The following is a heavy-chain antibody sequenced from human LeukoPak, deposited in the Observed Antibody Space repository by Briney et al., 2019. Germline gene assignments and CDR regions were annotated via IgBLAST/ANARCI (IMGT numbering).Heavy chain of an antibody. CDR2: ISTTGSIV. J-gene: IGHJ4*02. CDR1: GFTFNNYE. Sequence: PGASLRLSCAASGFTFNNYEFSWVRQAPGKGLEWVSYISTTGSIVYYADSVNGRSTISRHNAKNSLFLQMDILRAEDTAVYYCAGTDASGYPYYFAYWSQGTLVTVSS. D-gene: IGHD3-22*01. V-gene: IGHV3-48*03. CDR3: AGTDASGYPYYFAY.